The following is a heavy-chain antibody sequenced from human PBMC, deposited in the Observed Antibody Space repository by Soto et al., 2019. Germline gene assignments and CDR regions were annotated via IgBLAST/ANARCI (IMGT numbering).Heavy chain of an antibody. Sequence: GSLRLSCAASGFTFSSYSMNWVRQAPGKGLEWVSYISSSNSTIYYADSVKGRFTISRDNAKNSLYLQMNSLRAEDTAVYYCARDYSSYGPFDYWGQGTLVTVSS. CDR2: ISSSNSTI. J-gene: IGHJ4*02. V-gene: IGHV3-48*01. CDR1: GFTFSSYS. CDR3: ARDYSSYGPFDY. D-gene: IGHD5-18*01.